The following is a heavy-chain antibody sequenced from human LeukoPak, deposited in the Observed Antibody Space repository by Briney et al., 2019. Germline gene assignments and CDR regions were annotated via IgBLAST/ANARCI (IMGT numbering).Heavy chain of an antibody. V-gene: IGHV3-30*18. CDR2: ISYDGSNK. CDR1: GFAFSSYG. J-gene: IGHJ6*02. Sequence: PTGGSLRLSCAASGFAFSSYGMHWVRQAPGKGLEWVAVISYDGSNKYYAESVKGRFTISRDNSKNTLYLQMNSLRAEDTAVYYCAKDSVYGMDVWGQGTTVTVSS. CDR3: AKDSVYGMDV.